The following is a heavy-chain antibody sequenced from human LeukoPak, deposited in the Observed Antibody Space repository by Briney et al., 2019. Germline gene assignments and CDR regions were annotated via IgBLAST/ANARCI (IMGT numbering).Heavy chain of an antibody. CDR3: ARVWYSNSSENWYFDL. Sequence: SETLSLTRTVSGGSISSGGYYWSWIRQPPGKGLEWIGYIYHSGSTYYNPSLKSRVAKSVDRSKNQFSLKLSSVTAADTAVYYCARVWYSNSSENWYFDLWGRGTLVTVSS. CDR2: IYHSGST. J-gene: IGHJ2*01. V-gene: IGHV4-30-2*01. D-gene: IGHD6-6*01. CDR1: GGSISSGGYY.